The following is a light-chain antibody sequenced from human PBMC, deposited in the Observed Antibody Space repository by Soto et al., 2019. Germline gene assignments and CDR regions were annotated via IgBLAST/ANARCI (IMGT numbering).Light chain of an antibody. CDR1: SSDVGGYNY. CDR2: EVS. CDR3: SSYTSSSTLYV. J-gene: IGLJ1*01. V-gene: IGLV2-14*01. Sequence: QSALTQPASVSGSPRQSITISCTGTSSDVGGYNYVSWYQQHPGKAHKLMIYEVSNRPSGVSNRFSGSKSGNTASLTISGLQAEDEADYYCSSYTSSSTLYVFGTGTKLTVL.